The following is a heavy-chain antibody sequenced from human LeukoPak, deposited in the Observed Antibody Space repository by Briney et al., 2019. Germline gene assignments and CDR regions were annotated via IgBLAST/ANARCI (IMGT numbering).Heavy chain of an antibody. J-gene: IGHJ6*02. CDR2: ISGSGGST. Sequence: GGSLRLSCAASGFTFSSYAMSWVRQAPGKGLEWVSAISGSGGSTYYADSVKGRFAISRDNSKHTLYLQMNSLRAEDTAVYYCAKSPTSVAVQGMGVWGQGTTVTVSS. V-gene: IGHV3-23*01. D-gene: IGHD6-19*01. CDR1: GFTFSSYA. CDR3: AKSPTSVAVQGMGV.